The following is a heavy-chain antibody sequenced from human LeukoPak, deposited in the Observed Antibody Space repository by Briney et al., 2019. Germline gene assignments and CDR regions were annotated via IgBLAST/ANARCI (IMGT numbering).Heavy chain of an antibody. V-gene: IGHV3-30*03. Sequence: GGSLRLSCAASGFTFSSHGMHWVRQAPGKGLEWVAVISYDGSNKYYADSVKGRFTISRDKSRTTQYLQMESLRAEDTAVYYCARDFRGQTHWGQGTLVTVSS. CDR1: GFTFSSHG. CDR3: ARDFRGQTH. J-gene: IGHJ4*02. CDR2: ISYDGSNK. D-gene: IGHD3-16*01.